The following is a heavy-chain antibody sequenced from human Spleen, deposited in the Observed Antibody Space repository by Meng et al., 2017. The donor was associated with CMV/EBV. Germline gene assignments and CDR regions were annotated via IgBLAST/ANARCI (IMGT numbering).Heavy chain of an antibody. D-gene: IGHD3-3*01. J-gene: IGHJ6*02. Sequence: SLKISCAASGFTFDDYAMHWVRQAPGKGLEWVSGISWNSGSIGYADSVKGRFIISRDNAKNSLYLQMNSVRAEDTALYYCAKDRGVTIFGVVIYGMDVWGQGTTVTVSS. CDR3: AKDRGVTIFGVVIYGMDV. CDR1: GFTFDDYA. CDR2: ISWNSGSI. V-gene: IGHV3-9*01.